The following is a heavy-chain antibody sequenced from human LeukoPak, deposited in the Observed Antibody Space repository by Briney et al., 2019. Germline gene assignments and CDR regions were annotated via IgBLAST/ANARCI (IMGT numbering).Heavy chain of an antibody. J-gene: IGHJ4*02. CDR3: ARDPVGVRYSSGPGAKFDY. V-gene: IGHV3-7*01. D-gene: IGHD6-19*01. Sequence: PGGSLRLSCAASGFTFSSYWMSWVRQAPGKGLEWVANIKQDGSEKYYVDSVKGRFTISRDNAKNSLYLQMNSLRAEDTAVYYCARDPVGVRYSSGPGAKFDYWGQGTLVTVSS. CDR2: IKQDGSEK. CDR1: GFTFSSYW.